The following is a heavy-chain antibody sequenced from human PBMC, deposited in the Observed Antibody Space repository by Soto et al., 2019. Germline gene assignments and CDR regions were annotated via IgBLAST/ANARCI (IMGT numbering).Heavy chain of an antibody. V-gene: IGHV3-23*01. CDR1: GFTFIGYV. CDR2: ISGSGAMT. D-gene: IGHD2-21*02. Sequence: PWGSLRLACAASGFTFIGYVIIFFRQSPFKWLEWISIISGSGAMTHYADSVKGRFTISRDNSNNTLYLQMHSLRADDTAVYYCAKNGCGGDCYSSVAGNWFDPWGQGTLVTVSS. J-gene: IGHJ5*02. CDR3: AKNGCGGDCYSSVAGNWFDP.